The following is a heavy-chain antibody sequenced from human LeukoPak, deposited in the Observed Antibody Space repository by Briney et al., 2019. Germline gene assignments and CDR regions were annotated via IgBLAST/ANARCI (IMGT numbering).Heavy chain of an antibody. CDR1: GFTFSSYG. Sequence: GGSLRLSCAASGFTFSSYGMHWVRQAPGKGLEWVAFIRYDGSNKYYADSVKGRFTISRDNSKNTLYLQMNSLRAEDTAVYYCAKVRGPRGYSYGPFDYWGQGTLVTVSS. CDR2: IRYDGSNK. J-gene: IGHJ4*02. D-gene: IGHD5-18*01. CDR3: AKVRGPRGYSYGPFDY. V-gene: IGHV3-30*02.